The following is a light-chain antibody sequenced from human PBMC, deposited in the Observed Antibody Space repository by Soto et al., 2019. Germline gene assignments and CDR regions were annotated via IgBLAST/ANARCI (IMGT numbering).Light chain of an antibody. Sequence: EIVLTQSPATLSLSPGERATLSCRASQSTSSSYLAWYQQKPGQAPRLLIYGASYRATGIPDRFSGGGSGTDFTLTISRLEPEDLAVYYCQQYGNAPWTFGQGTKVDIK. V-gene: IGKV3-20*01. CDR1: QSTSSSY. J-gene: IGKJ1*01. CDR2: GAS. CDR3: QQYGNAPWT.